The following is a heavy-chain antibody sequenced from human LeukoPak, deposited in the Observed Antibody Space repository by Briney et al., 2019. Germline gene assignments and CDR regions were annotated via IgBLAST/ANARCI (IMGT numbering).Heavy chain of an antibody. CDR1: GFTFSSYS. CDR2: ISSSSSYI. CDR3: ARDPSTIAVAGTYVY. J-gene: IGHJ4*02. V-gene: IGHV3-21*01. Sequence: GGSLRLSCAASGFTFSSYSMNWVRQAPGKGLEWVSSISSSSSYIYYADSVKGRFTISRDNAKNSLYLQMNSLRAEDTAVYYCARDPSTIAVAGTYVYWGRGTLVTVSS. D-gene: IGHD6-19*01.